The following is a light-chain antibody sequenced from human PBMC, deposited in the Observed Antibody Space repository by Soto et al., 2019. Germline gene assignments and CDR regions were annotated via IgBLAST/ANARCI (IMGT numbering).Light chain of an antibody. CDR2: AAS. Sequence: EIVLTQSPGTLSLYPVGRATLSCRASQSVTSDYLAWYQQKPGQAPRRLSQAASSRATGIPDRLSGSGSGADFKLTISRLEPEDSAVYYCQQYATSPWTFGQGTNVELK. CDR3: QQYATSPWT. V-gene: IGKV3-20*01. J-gene: IGKJ1*01. CDR1: QSVTSDY.